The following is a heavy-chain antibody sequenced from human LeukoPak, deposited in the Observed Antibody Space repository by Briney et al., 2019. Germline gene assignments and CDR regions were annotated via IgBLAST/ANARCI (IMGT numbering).Heavy chain of an antibody. CDR3: AKERGYSYGLNWFDS. J-gene: IGHJ5*01. CDR2: ISGNGGST. D-gene: IGHD5-18*01. V-gene: IGHV3-64*01. CDR1: GFTFSSYP. Sequence: PGGSLRLSCAASGFTFSSYPMPWVRQAPGKGLEHVSSISGNGGSTDYANSVSGRFTISRDNSQDTLYLQMDSLRTEDMAVYYCAKERGYSYGLNWFDSWGQGTLVTVSP.